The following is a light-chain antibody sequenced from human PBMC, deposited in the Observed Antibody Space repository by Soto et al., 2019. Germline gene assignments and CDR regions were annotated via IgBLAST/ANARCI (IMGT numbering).Light chain of an antibody. Sequence: DIKMNQSPSTLSASVGDRVTITCRASQSISSWLAWYQQKPGKAPKLLIYDASSLESGVPSRFSGSGSGTDFTLTISSLQPDDFATYYCQQSYSTPITFGQGTRLENK. V-gene: IGKV1-5*01. CDR3: QQSYSTPIT. CDR1: QSISSW. CDR2: DAS. J-gene: IGKJ5*01.